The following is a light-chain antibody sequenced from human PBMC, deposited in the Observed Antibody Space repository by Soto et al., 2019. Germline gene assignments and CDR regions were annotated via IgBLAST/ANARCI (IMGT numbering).Light chain of an antibody. CDR2: RNN. J-gene: IGLJ2*01. V-gene: IGLV1-47*01. CDR1: SSNIGSNY. Sequence: QPVLTQPPSASGTPGQRVTISCSGSSSNIGSNYVYWYQQLPGAAPKLLIYRNNQRPSGVPDRLSGSKSGTSASLAISGLRSEDESEYYCATWDASLNGPVFGGGTQLTVL. CDR3: ATWDASLNGPV.